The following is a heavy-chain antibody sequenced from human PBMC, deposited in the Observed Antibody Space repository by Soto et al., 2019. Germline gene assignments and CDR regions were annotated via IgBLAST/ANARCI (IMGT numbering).Heavy chain of an antibody. Sequence: QVQLVESGGGVVQPGGSLRLSCAASGFTFSSYGMHWVRQAPGKGLEWVAVISYDGSKKYYADSVKGRFTISRDNSKNTLYLQMNSLRAEDTAVYYCAKDLVVVVAATPLWFDPWGQGTLVTVSS. V-gene: IGHV3-30*18. CDR3: AKDLVVVVAATPLWFDP. CDR1: GFTFSSYG. CDR2: ISYDGSKK. J-gene: IGHJ5*02. D-gene: IGHD2-15*01.